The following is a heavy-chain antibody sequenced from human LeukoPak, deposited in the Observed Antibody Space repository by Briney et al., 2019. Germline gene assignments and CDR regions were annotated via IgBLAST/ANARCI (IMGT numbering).Heavy chain of an antibody. V-gene: IGHV4-59*11. CDR3: ARHFIPRDGIAVAGTFDY. D-gene: IGHD6-19*01. CDR2: IYYSGST. J-gene: IGHJ4*02. CDR1: GGSISSHY. Sequence: SETLSLTCTVSGGSISSHYWSWIRQPPGKGLEWIGYIYYSGSTNYNPSLKSRVTISVDTSKNQFSLKLSSVTAADTAVYYCARHFIPRDGIAVAGTFDYWGQGTLVTVSS.